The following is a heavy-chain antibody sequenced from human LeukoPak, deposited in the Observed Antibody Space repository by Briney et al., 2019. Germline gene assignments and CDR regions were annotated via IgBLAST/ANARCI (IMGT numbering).Heavy chain of an antibody. D-gene: IGHD6-19*01. J-gene: IGHJ4*02. CDR2: ISGSGGST. CDR1: GFTFSSYA. CDR3: AKYGRQWLVRAIDY. Sequence: AGGSLRLSCAASGFTFSSYAMSWVRQAPGKGLEWVSAISGSGGSTYYADSVKGRFTISRDNSKNTLYLQMNSLRAEDTAVYYCAKYGRQWLVRAIDYWGQGTLVTVSS. V-gene: IGHV3-23*01.